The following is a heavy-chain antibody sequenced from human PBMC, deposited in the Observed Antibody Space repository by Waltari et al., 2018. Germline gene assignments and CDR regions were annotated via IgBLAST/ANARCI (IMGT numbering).Heavy chain of an antibody. D-gene: IGHD6-13*01. Sequence: EVQLVESGGNLVQPGGSLRLSCIASGFPFSNYSMNWGRQAPGKGLEWISYITGSSRTIYYTDSVKGRFTVSRDNAKNSLFLQMSSLRVEDTAVYYCARPVAAAGNYGMDVWGQGTTVTVSS. CDR3: ARPVAAAGNYGMDV. V-gene: IGHV3-48*04. CDR2: ITGSSRTI. J-gene: IGHJ6*02. CDR1: GFPFSNYS.